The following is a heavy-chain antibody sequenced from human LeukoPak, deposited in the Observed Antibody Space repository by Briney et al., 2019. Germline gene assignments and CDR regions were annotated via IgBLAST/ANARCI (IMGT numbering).Heavy chain of an antibody. CDR2: INHSGST. CDR1: GGSFSGYY. D-gene: IGHD1-7*01. CDR3: ARWSITGTTFDY. Sequence: PSETLSLTCAVYGGSFSGYYWSWIRQPPGKGLEWIGEINHSGSTNYNPSLKSRVTISVDTSKNQFSLKLSSVTAADTAVYYCARWSITGTTFDYWGQGTLVTVSS. V-gene: IGHV4-34*01. J-gene: IGHJ4*02.